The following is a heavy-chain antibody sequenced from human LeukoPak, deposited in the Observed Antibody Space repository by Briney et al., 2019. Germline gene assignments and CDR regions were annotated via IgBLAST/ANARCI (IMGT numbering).Heavy chain of an antibody. CDR1: GFTFNSFN. Sequence: GGSLRLSCAASGFTFNSFNMNWIRQAPGKGLEWVSAISGSSSYMYYADSVKGRFTISRDNAKNSLYLQMNSLTVEDTAVYYCARGKGGSSWIDPWGQGTLITVSS. CDR2: ISGSSSYM. CDR3: ARGKGGSSWIDP. V-gene: IGHV3-21*01. J-gene: IGHJ5*02. D-gene: IGHD5-24*01.